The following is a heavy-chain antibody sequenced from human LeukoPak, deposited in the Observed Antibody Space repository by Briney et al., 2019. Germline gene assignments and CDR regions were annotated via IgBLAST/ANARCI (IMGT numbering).Heavy chain of an antibody. J-gene: IGHJ3*02. Sequence: ASVKVSCKASGYTFTGYYMHWVRQAPGQGLEWMGWINPNSGGTNYAQKFQGRVTMTRDTSISTAYMELSRLRSDDTAVYCCARQNALYDAFDIWGQGTMVTVSS. CDR1: GYTFTGYY. V-gene: IGHV1-2*02. D-gene: IGHD2-2*01. CDR2: INPNSGGT. CDR3: ARQNALYDAFDI.